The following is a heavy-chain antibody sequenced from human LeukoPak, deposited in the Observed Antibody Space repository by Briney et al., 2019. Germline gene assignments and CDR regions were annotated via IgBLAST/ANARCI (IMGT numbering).Heavy chain of an antibody. V-gene: IGHV3-23*01. J-gene: IGHJ4*02. D-gene: IGHD1-1*01. CDR1: GFPFISPP. CDR2: IDIGGGST. Sequence: GGSLRLSCAAPGFPFISPPMSWVPQTPGKGVEWVSSIDIGGGSTYYADSAEGRFTISRDNSKNTLYLQMNGLRVEDAALYYCANEVRPNDYWGQGTLVTVSS. CDR3: ANEVRPNDY.